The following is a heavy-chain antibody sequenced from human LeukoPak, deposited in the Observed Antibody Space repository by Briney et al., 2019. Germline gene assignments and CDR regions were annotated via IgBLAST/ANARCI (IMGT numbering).Heavy chain of an antibody. D-gene: IGHD3-10*01. V-gene: IGHV4-59*01. J-gene: IGHJ3*02. Sequence: SETLSLTCTVSGGSISDWYWSWIRQPPGKRLEWMGYIEDTGNTAYNPSLESRVAISLDMSKNQFYLTLTSMTAADAAVYYCARGVPDYNVEIWGQGTMVTVSS. CDR2: IEDTGNT. CDR3: ARGVPDYNVEI. CDR1: GGSISDWY.